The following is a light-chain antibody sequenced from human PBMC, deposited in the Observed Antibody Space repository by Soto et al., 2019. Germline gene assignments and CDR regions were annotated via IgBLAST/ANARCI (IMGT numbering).Light chain of an antibody. V-gene: IGKV2-28*01. CDR2: LGS. CDR3: AQGLATPFT. Sequence: EIVLTQSPLSLPVTPGEPASISCRSSRNLLHSNGYYYVDWYLQKPGQSPQLLIYLGSNRASGVPDRFSGSGSGTDFTLTISRVEAEDVGVYFCAQGLATPFTFCGGTKVEIK. J-gene: IGKJ4*01. CDR1: RNLLHSNGYYY.